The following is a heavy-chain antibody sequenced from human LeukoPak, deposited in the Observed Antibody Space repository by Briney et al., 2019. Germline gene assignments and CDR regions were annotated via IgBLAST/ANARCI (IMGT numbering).Heavy chain of an antibody. Sequence: GESLKISCKASGYSFTTYWIAWVRQMPGKGLECMGVIYPGDSDTRYSPSFQGQVTISADKSISTAYLQCNSLKASDTAMYYCARLTYYDNSGYLWGQGTLVTVSS. D-gene: IGHD3-22*01. V-gene: IGHV5-51*01. J-gene: IGHJ4*02. CDR3: ARLTYYDNSGYL. CDR1: GYSFTTYW. CDR2: IYPGDSDT.